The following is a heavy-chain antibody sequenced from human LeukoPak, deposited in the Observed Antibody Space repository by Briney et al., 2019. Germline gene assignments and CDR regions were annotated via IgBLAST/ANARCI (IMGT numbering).Heavy chain of an antibody. V-gene: IGHV3-23*01. D-gene: IGHD3-16*01. CDR2: VTGPGDTT. CDR1: GFTFTSYA. J-gene: IGHJ5*02. Sequence: GGSLRLSCATSGFTFTSYAMNWFRQAPGKGLEWVSAVTGPGDTTYYADSVKGRFFMSREDSKTTVYLQMNSLRAEDTAIYYCAKGAEIDLWGQGTLVTVSS. CDR3: AKGAEIDL.